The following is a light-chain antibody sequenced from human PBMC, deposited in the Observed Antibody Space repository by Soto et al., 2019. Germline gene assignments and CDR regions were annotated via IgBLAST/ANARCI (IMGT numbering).Light chain of an antibody. V-gene: IGKV1-39*01. CDR1: QNVRSY. CDR3: QQTFSTPRT. J-gene: IGKJ1*01. Sequence: DTQMTQSPSSLSASVGDRVTITCRASQNVRSYVNWYQQIPGKAPKLLIYETSTLHSGVPSTFSGDGYGTHFTLSISSLHPEDFATYYCQQTFSTPRTVGQGTKVDIK. CDR2: ETS.